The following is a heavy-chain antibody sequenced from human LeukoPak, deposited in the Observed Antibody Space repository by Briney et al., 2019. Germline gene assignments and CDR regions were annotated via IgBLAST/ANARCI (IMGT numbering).Heavy chain of an antibody. V-gene: IGHV3-30*02. CDR3: ARDGPAPSMTSVTSNY. CDR1: GFTFTHFG. Sequence: GGSLRLSCAASGFTFTHFGMHWVRQAPGRGLEGVAFINYDGSDKYYTDSVKGRFTISRDNSKNTLYLQMNRVRTEDTAVYYCARDGPAPSMTSVTSNYWGQGTLVTVSS. D-gene: IGHD4-17*01. J-gene: IGHJ4*02. CDR2: INYDGSDK.